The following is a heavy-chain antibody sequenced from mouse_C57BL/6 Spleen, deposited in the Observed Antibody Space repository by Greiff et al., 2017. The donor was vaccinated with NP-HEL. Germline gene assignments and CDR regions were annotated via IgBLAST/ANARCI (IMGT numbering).Heavy chain of an antibody. V-gene: IGHV1-50*01. Sequence: VQLQQPGAELVKPGASVKLSCKASGYTFTSYWMQWVKQRPGQGLEWIGEIDPSDSYTNYNQKFKGKATLTVDTSSSTAYMQLSSLTSEDSAVYYCARDRDYWGQGTTLTVSS. CDR2: IDPSDSYT. CDR3: ARDRDY. J-gene: IGHJ2*01. CDR1: GYTFTSYW.